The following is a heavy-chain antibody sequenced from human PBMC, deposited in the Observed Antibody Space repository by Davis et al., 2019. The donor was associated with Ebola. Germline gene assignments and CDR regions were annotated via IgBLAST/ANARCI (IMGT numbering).Heavy chain of an antibody. CDR1: GFTFSSYA. CDR2: ISGSGGST. V-gene: IGHV3-23*01. Sequence: GESLKISCAASGFTFSSYAMSWVRQAPGKGLEWVSAISGSGGSTYYADSVKGRFTISRDNSKNTLYLQMNSLRAEDTAVYYCAREPPTAFPIGGIDSWGQGTLVTVSS. J-gene: IGHJ4*02. CDR3: AREPPTAFPIGGIDS. D-gene: IGHD3-16*01.